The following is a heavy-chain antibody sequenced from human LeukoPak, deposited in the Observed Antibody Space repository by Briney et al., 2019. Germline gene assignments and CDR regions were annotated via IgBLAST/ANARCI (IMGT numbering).Heavy chain of an antibody. CDR3: ARFRRGYSYGPHP. V-gene: IGHV3-30-3*01. D-gene: IGHD5-18*01. Sequence: GGSLRLSCAASGFTFSSYAMHWVRQAPGKGLEWVAVISYDGSNKYYADSVKGRFTISRDNSKNTLYLQMNSLRAEDTAVYYCARFRRGYSYGPHPWGQGTLVTVSS. CDR2: ISYDGSNK. J-gene: IGHJ5*02. CDR1: GFTFSSYA.